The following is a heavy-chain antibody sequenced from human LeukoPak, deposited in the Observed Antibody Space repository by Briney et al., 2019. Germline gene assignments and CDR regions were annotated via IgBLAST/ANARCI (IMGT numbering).Heavy chain of an antibody. CDR3: AKYFASGSYYKLPH. D-gene: IGHD3-10*01. CDR2: ISGSGAYT. Sequence: GGSLRLSCAASGFTFSSYAMSWVRQAPGKGLEWGSTISGSGAYTYYADSVKGRFTISRDNSKNTLYLQMNSLRAEDTAVYYCAKYFASGSYYKLPHWGQGTLVTGSS. CDR1: GFTFSSYA. J-gene: IGHJ1*01. V-gene: IGHV3-23*01.